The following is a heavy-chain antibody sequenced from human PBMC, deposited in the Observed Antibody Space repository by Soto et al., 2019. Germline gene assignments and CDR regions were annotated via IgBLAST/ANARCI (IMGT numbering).Heavy chain of an antibody. D-gene: IGHD4-4*01. CDR3: AGGPGETVTSLRYYYYGMDV. CDR2: INHSGST. CDR1: GGSFSGYY. V-gene: IGHV4-34*01. J-gene: IGHJ6*02. Sequence: SETLSLTCAVYGGSFSGYYWSWIRQPPGKGLEWIGEINHSGSTNYNPSLKSRVTISVDTSKNQFSLKLSSVTAADTAVYYCAGGPGETVTSLRYYYYGMDVWGQGTTVTVS.